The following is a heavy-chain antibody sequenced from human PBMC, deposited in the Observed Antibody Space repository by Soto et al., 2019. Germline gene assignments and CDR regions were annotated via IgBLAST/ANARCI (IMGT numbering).Heavy chain of an antibody. CDR3: ARERRITIFGVVIMGHDAFDI. CDR2: IWYDGSNK. J-gene: IGHJ3*02. CDR1: GFTFSSYG. Sequence: QVQLVESGGGVVQPGRSLRLSCAASGFTFSSYGMHWVRQAPGKGLEWVAVIWYDGSNKYYADSVKGRFTISRDNSKNTLYLQMNRLRAEDTAVYYCARERRITIFGVVIMGHDAFDIWGQGTMVTVSS. V-gene: IGHV3-33*01. D-gene: IGHD3-3*01.